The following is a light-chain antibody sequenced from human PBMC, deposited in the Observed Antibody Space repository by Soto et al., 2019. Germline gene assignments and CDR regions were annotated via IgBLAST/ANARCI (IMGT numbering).Light chain of an antibody. CDR1: QSISSSD. V-gene: IGKV3-20*01. CDR2: AAS. J-gene: IGKJ4*01. Sequence: EIVLTQSPGTLSLSPGERATLSCRASQSISSSDLAWYQQKPGQAPRLLIYAASNRASGIPDRFGGSESGTNFTLTINRLEPEDFVVYFCQQYGRSLTFGGGTKVDIK. CDR3: QQYGRSLT.